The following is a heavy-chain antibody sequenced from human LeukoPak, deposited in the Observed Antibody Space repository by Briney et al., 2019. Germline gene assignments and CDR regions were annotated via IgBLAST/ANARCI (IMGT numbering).Heavy chain of an antibody. V-gene: IGHV3-15*01. CDR3: TTVGSAWNFDY. D-gene: IGHD6-25*01. Sequence: GGSLRLSCAASRFTYCDAWRAWLPQAPGKGRVGIAHIKSRTNGGAIEFAGTVKGRVAISRDESYDTLYLQMNILQIEDAAVYFCTTVGSAWNFDYWGQGTLVTVSS. CDR1: RFTYCDAW. J-gene: IGHJ4*02. CDR2: IKSRTNGGAI.